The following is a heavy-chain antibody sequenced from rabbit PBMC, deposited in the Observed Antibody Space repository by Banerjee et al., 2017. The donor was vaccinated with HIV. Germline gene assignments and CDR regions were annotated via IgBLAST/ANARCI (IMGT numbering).Heavy chain of an antibody. CDR2: IYAGSSGST. V-gene: IGHV1S40*01. CDR3: ARSHSYDDYGDFLNWYSFNL. CDR1: GFSFSSSYY. J-gene: IGHJ4*01. D-gene: IGHD2-1*01. Sequence: QSLEESGGDLVKPGASLTLTCTASGFSFSSSYYMCWVRQAPGKGLEWIACIYAGSSGSTWYASWAKGRFTISKTSSTTVTLQMTSLTAADTATYFCARSHSYDDYGDFLNWYSFNLWGQGTLVTVS.